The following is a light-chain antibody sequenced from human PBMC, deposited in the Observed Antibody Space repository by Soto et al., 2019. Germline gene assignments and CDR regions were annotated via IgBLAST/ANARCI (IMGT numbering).Light chain of an antibody. Sequence: EIVRKQSPAARSVNPGERATLSCRASQSVSRNLAWYQQKPGQAPRFLIYGASTRATGIPARFSGSGSGTEFTLTISSLQSEDFAVYFCQQYNNWPLTFGGGTKVDIK. CDR3: QQYNNWPLT. CDR1: QSVSRN. CDR2: GAS. J-gene: IGKJ4*01. V-gene: IGKV3-15*01.